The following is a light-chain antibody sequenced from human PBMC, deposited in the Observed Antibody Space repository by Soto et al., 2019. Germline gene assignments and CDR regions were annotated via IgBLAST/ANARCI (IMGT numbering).Light chain of an antibody. CDR1: QGVSSSY. Sequence: EIVLSTSPGTLSLSPGEKATLSCLASQGVSSSYLAWYQQKPGQAPRLLIYDASNRATGIPARFSGSGSGTDFTLTISSLEPEDFAVYYCQQYGSSPLTFGGGTKVDIK. CDR3: QQYGSSPLT. V-gene: IGKV3-20*01. J-gene: IGKJ4*01. CDR2: DAS.